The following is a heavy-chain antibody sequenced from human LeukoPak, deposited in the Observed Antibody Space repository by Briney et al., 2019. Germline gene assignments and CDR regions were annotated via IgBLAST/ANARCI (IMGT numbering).Heavy chain of an antibody. D-gene: IGHD1-26*01. CDR3: ARDRVGATDI. J-gene: IGHJ3*02. Sequence: SETLSLTCTVSGGSISSGSYYWSWIRQPAGKGLEWIGRIYTSGSTNYNPSLKSRVTISVDTSKNQFSLKLSSVTAADTAVYYCARDRVGATDIWGQGTMVTVSS. CDR1: GGSISSGSYY. V-gene: IGHV4-61*02. CDR2: IYTSGST.